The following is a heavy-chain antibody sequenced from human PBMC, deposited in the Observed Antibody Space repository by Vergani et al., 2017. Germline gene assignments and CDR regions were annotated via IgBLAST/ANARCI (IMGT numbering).Heavy chain of an antibody. CDR2: IKHSGST. V-gene: IGHV4-34*01. CDR1: GGSFSGYY. J-gene: IGHJ4*02. D-gene: IGHD6-13*01. CDR3: ARAPAGVAAAGASFDY. Sequence: QVQLQQWGAGLLKPSETLSLTCAVYGGSFSGYYWSWIRQPPGKGLEWIGEIKHSGSTNYNPSLKRRVTISVDTSKHQFSLKLSSVTAADTAVYYCARAPAGVAAAGASFDYWGQGTLVTVSS.